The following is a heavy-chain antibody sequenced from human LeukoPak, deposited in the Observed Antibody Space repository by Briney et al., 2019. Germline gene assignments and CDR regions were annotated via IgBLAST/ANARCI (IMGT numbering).Heavy chain of an antibody. CDR3: ASVFYDILTGYYPRENDAFDI. Sequence: GGSLRLSCAASGFTVSSNYMSWVRQAPGKGLECVSVIYSGGSTYYADSVKGRFTISRDNSKNTLYLQMNGLRAEDTAVYYSASVFYDILTGYYPRENDAFDIWGQGTMVTVSS. D-gene: IGHD3-9*01. V-gene: IGHV3-53*01. CDR1: GFTVSSNY. J-gene: IGHJ3*02. CDR2: IYSGGST.